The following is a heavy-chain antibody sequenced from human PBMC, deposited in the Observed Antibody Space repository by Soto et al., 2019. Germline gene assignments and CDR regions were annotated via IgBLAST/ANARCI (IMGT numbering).Heavy chain of an antibody. V-gene: IGHV1-18*01. CDR2: ISAYNGNT. J-gene: IGHJ4*02. CDR1: GYTFTSYG. D-gene: IGHD3-16*01. Sequence: ASVKVSCKASGYTFTSYGISWVRQAPGQGLEWMGWISAYNGNTNYAQKLQGRVTMTTDTSTSTAYMELRSLRAEDTAIYYCAKDSHWGIISPTHDYWGQGTRVTVSS. CDR3: AKDSHWGIISPTHDY.